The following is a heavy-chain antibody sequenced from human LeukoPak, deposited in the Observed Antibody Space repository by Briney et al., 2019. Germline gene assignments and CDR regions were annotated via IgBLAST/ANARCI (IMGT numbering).Heavy chain of an antibody. D-gene: IGHD2-21*01. CDR3: ARGPYCGGDCYWPLWYFDL. CDR1: GGTFSSYA. V-gene: IGHV1-69*13. J-gene: IGHJ2*01. Sequence: GASVKVSCKASGGTFSSYAISWVRQAPGQGLEWMGGIIPIFGTANYAQKFQGRVTITADESTSTAYMELSSLRSEDTAVYYCARGPYCGGDCYWPLWYFDLWGRGTLVTVSS. CDR2: IIPIFGTA.